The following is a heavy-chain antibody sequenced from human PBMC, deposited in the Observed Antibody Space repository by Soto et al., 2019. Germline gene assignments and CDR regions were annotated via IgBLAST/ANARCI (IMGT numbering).Heavy chain of an antibody. Sequence: LRLSCVASGFNLSHPWMTWIRQAAGKGLEWVGRIKSKTDGGTADYAAPVKGRATISRDDSKNTVYLQMNSLKTEDTAVYYCTTGIYYDILTGYHNVAYWGQGALVTVSS. D-gene: IGHD3-9*01. CDR1: GFNLSHPW. CDR2: IKSKTDGGTA. J-gene: IGHJ4*02. V-gene: IGHV3-15*01. CDR3: TTGIYYDILTGYHNVAY.